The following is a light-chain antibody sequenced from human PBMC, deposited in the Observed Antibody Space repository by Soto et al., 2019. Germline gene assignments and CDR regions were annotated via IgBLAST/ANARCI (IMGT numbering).Light chain of an antibody. Sequence: QSALIQPPSVSGSPGQSVTISCTGTSSDVGSYDYVSWYQQHPGKAPKLMIYDVSERPSGVPDRFSGSKSGNTASLTISGLQADDEADYYCCSYAGSYTVLFGGGTKLTVL. V-gene: IGLV2-11*01. CDR1: SSDVGSYDY. CDR2: DVS. J-gene: IGLJ2*01. CDR3: CSYAGSYTVL.